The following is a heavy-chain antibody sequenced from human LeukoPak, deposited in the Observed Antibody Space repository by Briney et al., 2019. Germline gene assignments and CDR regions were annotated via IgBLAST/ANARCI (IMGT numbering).Heavy chain of an antibody. CDR3: AREGTPSYSSSTNKPRANDY. J-gene: IGHJ4*02. Sequence: GASVKVSCKASGYTFTSYYMHWVRQAPGEGLECMGIINPSGGSTSNAQKFQGRVTMTRDTSTSTVYMELSSLRSEDTAVYYCAREGTPSYSSSTNKPRANDYWGQGTLVTVSS. CDR2: INPSGGST. CDR1: GYTFTSYY. V-gene: IGHV1-46*01. D-gene: IGHD6-13*01.